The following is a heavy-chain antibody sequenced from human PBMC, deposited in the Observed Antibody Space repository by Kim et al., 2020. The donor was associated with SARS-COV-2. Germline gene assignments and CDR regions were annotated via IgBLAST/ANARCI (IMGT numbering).Heavy chain of an antibody. CDR3: ARDSPVALSYYYYKMDV. D-gene: IGHD2-2*01. CDR1: GFTFRTYG. CDR2: ISHDGSNK. V-gene: IGHV3-30-3*01. J-gene: IGHJ6*02. Sequence: GGSLRLSCAASGFTFRTYGMHWVRQAPGKGLQWVGVISHDGSNKYYVDSVKGRFTFSRDNSKNTLYLQMNSLRTEDTAVYYWARDSPVALSYYYYKMDVWGQGTTVTVSS.